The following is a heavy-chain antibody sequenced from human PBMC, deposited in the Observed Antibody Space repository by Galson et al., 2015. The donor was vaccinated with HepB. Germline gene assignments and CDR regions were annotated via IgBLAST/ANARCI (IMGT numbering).Heavy chain of an antibody. V-gene: IGHV1-18*04. CDR1: GYTFTSYG. Sequence: SVKVSCKASGYTFTSYGISWVRQAPGQGLEWMGWISAYNGNTNYAQKLQGRVTMTTDTSTSTAYMELRSLRSDDTAVYYCARGLGYCSSTSCYEEYYFDYWGQGTLVPSPQ. J-gene: IGHJ4*02. CDR2: ISAYNGNT. CDR3: ARGLGYCSSTSCYEEYYFDY. D-gene: IGHD2-2*01.